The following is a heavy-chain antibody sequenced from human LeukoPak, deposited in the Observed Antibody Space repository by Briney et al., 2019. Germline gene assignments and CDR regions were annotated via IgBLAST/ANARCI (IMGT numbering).Heavy chain of an antibody. CDR2: ISGSGGST. Sequence: GGSLRLSCAASGFTFSSYAMSWVRQAPGKGLEWVSAISGSGGSTYYADSVKGRFTISRDNAKNSLYLQMNSLRAEDTAVYYCARDRGKTVAFEGNAFDIWGQGTMVTVSS. J-gene: IGHJ3*02. V-gene: IGHV3-23*01. D-gene: IGHD6-19*01. CDR1: GFTFSSYA. CDR3: ARDRGKTVAFEGNAFDI.